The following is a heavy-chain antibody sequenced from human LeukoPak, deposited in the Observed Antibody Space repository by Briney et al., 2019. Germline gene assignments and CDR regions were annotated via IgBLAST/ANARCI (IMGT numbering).Heavy chain of an antibody. J-gene: IGHJ4*02. V-gene: IGHV3-74*01. CDR1: GFTFSSYW. Sequence: GGSLRLSCAASGFTFSSYWMHWVRQAPGKGLVWVSHINSDGSSTSYADSVKGRFTISRDNAKNPLYLQMNSLRAEDTAVYYCARDPAYYDSSGLTDYWGQGTLVTVSS. CDR3: ARDPAYYDSSGLTDY. D-gene: IGHD3-22*01. CDR2: INSDGSST.